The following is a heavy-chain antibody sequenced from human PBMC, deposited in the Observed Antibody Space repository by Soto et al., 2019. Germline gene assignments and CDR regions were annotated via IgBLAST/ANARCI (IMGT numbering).Heavy chain of an antibody. CDR3: AICLVGATTLGFDD. V-gene: IGHV4-39*01. CDR1: GGSISSSSYY. J-gene: IGHJ4*02. Sequence: SETLSLTCTVSGGSISSSSYYWGWIRQPPGKGLEWIGSIYYSGSTYYNPSLKSRVTISVDTSKNQFSLKLSSVTAADTAVYYCAICLVGATTLGFDDWGQGTLVPVSS. D-gene: IGHD1-26*01. CDR2: IYYSGST.